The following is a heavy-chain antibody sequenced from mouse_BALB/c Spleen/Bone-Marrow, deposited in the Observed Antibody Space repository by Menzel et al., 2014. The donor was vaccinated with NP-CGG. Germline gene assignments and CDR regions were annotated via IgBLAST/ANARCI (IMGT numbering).Heavy chain of an antibody. Sequence: VQGVESGPGLVAPSQSLTIPCTVSGFSLSGFAVNWVRQPPGKGLEWLGMIWGDGSTDYNSTLKSRLNISKDNSKSQVFLKMSSLQTDDTAKYYRARDQEYRNFYYAMDYWGQGTPVTVSS. J-gene: IGHJ4*01. CDR3: ARDQEYRNFYYAMDY. CDR2: IWGDGST. V-gene: IGHV2-6-7*01. CDR1: GFSLSGFA. D-gene: IGHD2-10*02.